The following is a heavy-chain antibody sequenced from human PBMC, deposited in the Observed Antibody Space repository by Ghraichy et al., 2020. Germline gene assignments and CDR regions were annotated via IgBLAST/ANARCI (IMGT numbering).Heavy chain of an antibody. Sequence: SETLSLTCTVSGGSISSSSYYWGWIRQPPGKGLEWIGSIYYSGSTYYNPSLKSRVTISVDTSKNQFSLKLSSVTAADTAVYYCARQGQQLVLIPARYNWFDPWGQGTLVTVSS. J-gene: IGHJ5*02. CDR3: ARQGQQLVLIPARYNWFDP. CDR2: IYYSGST. CDR1: GGSISSSSYY. V-gene: IGHV4-39*01. D-gene: IGHD6-13*01.